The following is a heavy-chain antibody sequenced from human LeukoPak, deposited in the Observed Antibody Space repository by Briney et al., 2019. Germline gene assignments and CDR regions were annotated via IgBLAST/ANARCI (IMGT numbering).Heavy chain of an antibody. CDR3: ARGPMQELDY. Sequence: ASVKVSCKASGYTFTSYDINWVRQATGQGLEWMGWINPNSGGTNYAQKFQGWVTMTRDTSISTAYMELSRLRSDDTAVYYCARGPMQELDYWGQGTLVTVSS. D-gene: IGHD2-2*01. CDR2: INPNSGGT. V-gene: IGHV1-2*04. J-gene: IGHJ4*02. CDR1: GYTFTSYD.